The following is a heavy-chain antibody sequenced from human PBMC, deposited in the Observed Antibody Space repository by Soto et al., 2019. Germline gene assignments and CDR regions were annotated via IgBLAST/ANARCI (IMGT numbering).Heavy chain of an antibody. V-gene: IGHV4-59*01. CDR1: GGSISSYY. Sequence: SETLSLTCTVSGGSISSYYWSWIRQPPGKGLEWIGYIYYSGSTNYNPSLKSRVTISVDTSKNQFSLKLSSVTAADTAVYYFARGPNSNRYYYYYYMDVWGKGTTVTVSS. J-gene: IGHJ6*03. CDR3: ARGPNSNRYYYYYYMDV. D-gene: IGHD4-4*01. CDR2: IYYSGST.